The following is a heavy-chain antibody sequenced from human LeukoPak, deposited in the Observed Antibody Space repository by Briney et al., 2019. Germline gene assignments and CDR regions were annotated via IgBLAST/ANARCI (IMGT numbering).Heavy chain of an antibody. CDR2: IRSKAYGGTT. CDR1: GFTFGDYA. Sequence: TGRSLRLSCTASGFTFGDYAMSWFRQAPGKGLEWVGFIRSKAYGGTTEYAAPVKGRFTISRDDSKSIAYLQMNSLKTEDTAVYYCTRDKSGDYVLSFDYWGQGTLVTVSS. CDR3: TRDKSGDYVLSFDY. V-gene: IGHV3-49*03. D-gene: IGHD4-17*01. J-gene: IGHJ4*02.